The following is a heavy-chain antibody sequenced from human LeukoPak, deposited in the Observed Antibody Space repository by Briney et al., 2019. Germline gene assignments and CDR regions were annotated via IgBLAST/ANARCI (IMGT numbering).Heavy chain of an antibody. J-gene: IGHJ5*02. CDR3: ARLRDGYNFGWFDP. D-gene: IGHD5-24*01. CDR2: IYYSGST. Sequence: SETLPLTCSVSGGSISNNYWSWIRQPPGKGLEWIGYIYYSGSTNYNPSLKSRVTISVDTSKNQFSLKLSSVTSADTALYYCARLRDGYNFGWFDPWGQGTLVTVSS. V-gene: IGHV4-59*01. CDR1: GGSISNNY.